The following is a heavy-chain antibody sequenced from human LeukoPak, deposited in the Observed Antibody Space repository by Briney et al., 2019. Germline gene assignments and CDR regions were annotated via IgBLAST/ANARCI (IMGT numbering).Heavy chain of an antibody. CDR2: IYYSGST. J-gene: IGHJ4*02. CDR3: ARDSGSGSYPVYYFDY. V-gene: IGHV4-30-4*01. D-gene: IGHD3-10*01. Sequence: SETLSLTCTVSGGSISSGDYYWSWIRQPPGKGLEWIGYIYYSGSTYYNPSLKSRVTISVDTSKNQFSLKLSSVTAADTAVYYCARDSGSGSYPVYYFDYWGQGTLVTVSS. CDR1: GGSISSGDYY.